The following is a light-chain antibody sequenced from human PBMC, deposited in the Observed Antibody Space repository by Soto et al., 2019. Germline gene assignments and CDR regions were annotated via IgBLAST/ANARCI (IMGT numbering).Light chain of an antibody. Sequence: ENVLTQSPGTLSLSPGERAALCCRASQSVSSSYFAWYQQKPGQAPSLLIYGTSSRATGIPDRFSGSGSGTDFTLTISTLEPEDFAVYYCQQYGSSPWTFGQGTKVEI. J-gene: IGKJ1*01. CDR3: QQYGSSPWT. V-gene: IGKV3-20*01. CDR1: QSVSSSY. CDR2: GTS.